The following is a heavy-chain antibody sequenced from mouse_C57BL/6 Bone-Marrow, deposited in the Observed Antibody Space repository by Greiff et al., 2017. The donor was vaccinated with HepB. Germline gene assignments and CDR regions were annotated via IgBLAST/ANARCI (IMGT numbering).Heavy chain of an antibody. Sequence: VKLMESGPELVKPGASVKISCKASGYAFSSSWMNWVKQRPGKGLEWIGRIYPGDGDTNYNGKFKGKATLTADKSSSTAYMQLSSLTSEDSAVYFCARQLSLYYFDYWGQGTTLTVSS. CDR1: GYAFSSSW. V-gene: IGHV1-82*01. J-gene: IGHJ2*01. CDR3: ARQLSLYYFDY. CDR2: IYPGDGDT. D-gene: IGHD3-2*02.